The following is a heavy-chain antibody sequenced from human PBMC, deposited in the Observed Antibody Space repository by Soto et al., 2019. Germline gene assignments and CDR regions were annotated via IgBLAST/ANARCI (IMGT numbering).Heavy chain of an antibody. CDR2: ISAYNGNT. CDR1: GYTFTSYG. J-gene: IGHJ3*02. V-gene: IGHV1-18*01. Sequence: QVQLVQSGAEVKKPGASVKVSCKASGYTFTSYGISWVRQAPGQGLEWMGWISAYNGNTNYAQKLQGRVTMTTDTSMSTAYMELSSLRAGGTAVYYCARDNPRDAFDIWGQGTMVTVSS. CDR3: ARDNPRDAFDI.